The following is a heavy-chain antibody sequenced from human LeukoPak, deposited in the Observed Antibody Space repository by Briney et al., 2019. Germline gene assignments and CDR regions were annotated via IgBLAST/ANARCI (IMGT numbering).Heavy chain of an antibody. CDR3: AIPLGSSNYYYGMDV. CDR1: GYTFTGYY. CDR2: INPNSGGT. J-gene: IGHJ6*02. Sequence: ASVKVSCKASGYTFTGYYMHWVRQAPGQGLEWVGWINPNSGGTNYAQKFQGWVTMTRDTSISTAYMELSRLRSDDTAVYYCAIPLGSSNYYYGMDVWGQGTTVTVSS. D-gene: IGHD2-2*01. V-gene: IGHV1-2*04.